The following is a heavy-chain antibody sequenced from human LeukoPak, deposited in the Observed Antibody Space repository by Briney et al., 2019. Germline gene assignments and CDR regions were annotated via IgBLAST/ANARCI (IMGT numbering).Heavy chain of an antibody. J-gene: IGHJ4*02. CDR3: ARDPVNYYDSSGSGFCDY. D-gene: IGHD3-22*01. Sequence: TGGSLRLSCAASGFTFSSYWMHWVRHAPGKGLVSVSRINSDGSSTSYADSVKGRFTISRDNAKNTLYLQMNSLRAEDTAVYYCARDPVNYYDSSGSGFCDYWRQGTLVTVSS. V-gene: IGHV3-74*01. CDR1: GFTFSSYW. CDR2: INSDGSST.